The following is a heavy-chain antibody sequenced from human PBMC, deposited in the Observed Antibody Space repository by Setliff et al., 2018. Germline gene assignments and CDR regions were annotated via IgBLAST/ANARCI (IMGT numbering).Heavy chain of an antibody. D-gene: IGHD2-2*01. CDR1: GYTFTDYY. Sequence: ASVKVSCKASGYTFTDYYMHWVRQAPGQGLEWMGWINPNSGGTNSAQKFQDRVTATTDTSITTAYLKLSGLTSDDTAVYYCSRGRRGSTWTSDSWGQGTLVTVSS. J-gene: IGHJ4*02. CDR3: SRGRRGSTWTSDS. CDR2: INPNSGGT. V-gene: IGHV1-2*02.